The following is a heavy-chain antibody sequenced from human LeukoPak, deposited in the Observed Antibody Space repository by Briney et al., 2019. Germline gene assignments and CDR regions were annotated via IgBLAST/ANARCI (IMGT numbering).Heavy chain of an antibody. Sequence: GGSLRLSCAASGFTFSSYEMNWVRQAPGKGLEWVSYISSSGSTISYADSVKGRFTISRDNAKNSLYLQMNSLRAEDTAVYYCARDSFLRQWLVPDYWGQGTLVTVSS. CDR3: ARDSFLRQWLVPDY. D-gene: IGHD6-19*01. V-gene: IGHV3-48*03. J-gene: IGHJ4*02. CDR1: GFTFSSYE. CDR2: ISSSGSTI.